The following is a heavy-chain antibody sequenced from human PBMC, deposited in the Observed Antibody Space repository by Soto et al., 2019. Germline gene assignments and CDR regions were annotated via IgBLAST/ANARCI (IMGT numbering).Heavy chain of an antibody. V-gene: IGHV4-39*01. D-gene: IGHD2-15*01. CDR2: IHYSGAT. Sequence: SETLSLTCTVSGGSISSGTYYWGWIRQPPGKGLEWIGSIHYSGATYHNPSFKSRFTISIDTSKNQFSLKLTSVTAADTAVYYCARGSPYHYWGQGTRVTVS. CDR1: GGSISSGTYY. CDR3: ARGSPYHY. J-gene: IGHJ4*02.